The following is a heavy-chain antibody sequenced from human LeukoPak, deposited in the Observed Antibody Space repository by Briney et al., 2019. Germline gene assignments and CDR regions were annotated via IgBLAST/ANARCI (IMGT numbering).Heavy chain of an antibody. Sequence: ASVTVSCKASGYTFTGYYMQWVRQAPGQGREWVGWINPKSGGTNYAQTFQGRVTITRDTTISTAYMELSRLRSDDTAVYYCARPHDRGGCDAFDIWGQGTMVTISS. CDR3: ARPHDRGGCDAFDI. CDR2: INPKSGGT. V-gene: IGHV1-2*02. D-gene: IGHD3-22*01. J-gene: IGHJ3*02. CDR1: GYTFTGYY.